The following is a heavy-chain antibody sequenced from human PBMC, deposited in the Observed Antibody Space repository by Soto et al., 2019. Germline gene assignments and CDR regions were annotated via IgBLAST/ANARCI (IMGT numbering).Heavy chain of an antibody. CDR1: GGSISRGDYY. D-gene: IGHD3-3*01. Sequence: SETLSLTCTVSGGSISRGDYYWSWIRQPPGKGLEWIGYIYYSGSTYYNPSLKSRVTISVDTSKNQFSLKLSSVTAADTAVYYCARDSWSGYYDYYYYYGMDVWGQGTTVTVSS. CDR3: ARDSWSGYYDYYYYYGMDV. J-gene: IGHJ6*02. V-gene: IGHV4-30-4*01. CDR2: IYYSGST.